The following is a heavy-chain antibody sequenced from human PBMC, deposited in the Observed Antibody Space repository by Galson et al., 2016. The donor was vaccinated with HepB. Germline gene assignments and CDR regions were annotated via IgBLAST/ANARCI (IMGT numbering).Heavy chain of an antibody. CDR1: GLSFSDYY. D-gene: IGHD2-2*01. J-gene: IGHJ6*03. CDR2: INRSGNT. V-gene: IGHV4-34*01. Sequence: SETLSLTCGVQGLSFSDYYWSWVRQTPGKGLEWIGEINRSGNTNHNPSLNGRVTISMDRSSDQLSLNLTSVTAADTAVYYCARNAYAYYMDVWGKGTTVTVSS. CDR3: ARNAYAYYMDV.